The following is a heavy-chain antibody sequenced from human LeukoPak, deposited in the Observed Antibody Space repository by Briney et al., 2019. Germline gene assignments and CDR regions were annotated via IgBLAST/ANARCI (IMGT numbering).Heavy chain of an antibody. CDR3: ASGGYSYGFDY. V-gene: IGHV4-30-2*01. D-gene: IGHD5-18*01. CDR2: IYHNGNT. Sequence: SETLSLTCAVSGGSISSGGYSWSWIRQPPGKGLEWVGYIYHNGNTYYSPSLKSRVTISVDRSRNQLSLKLSSVTAADTAMYYCASGGYSYGFDYWGQGTLVTVSS. CDR1: GGSISSGGYS. J-gene: IGHJ4*02.